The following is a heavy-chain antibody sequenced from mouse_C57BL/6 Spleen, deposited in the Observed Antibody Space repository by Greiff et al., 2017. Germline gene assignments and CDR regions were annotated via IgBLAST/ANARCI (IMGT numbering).Heavy chain of an antibody. J-gene: IGHJ3*01. CDR1: GYTFTEYT. CDR3: ARHEEASSYGNPAWFAY. V-gene: IGHV1-62-2*01. D-gene: IGHD2-10*01. Sequence: QVHVKQSGAELVKPGASVKLSCKASGYTFTEYTIHWVKQRSGQGLEWIGWFYPGSGSIKYNEKFKDKATLTADKSSSTVYMELSRLTSEDSAVYFCARHEEASSYGNPAWFAYWGQGTLVTVSA. CDR2: FYPGSGSI.